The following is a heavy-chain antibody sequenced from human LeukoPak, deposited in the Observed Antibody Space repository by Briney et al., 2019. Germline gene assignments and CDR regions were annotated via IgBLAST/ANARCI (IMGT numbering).Heavy chain of an antibody. CDR1: GFTFSSYG. J-gene: IGHJ4*02. CDR3: AKVNIDFGYDSSGYYEYYFDY. CDR2: ISGSGGST. V-gene: IGHV3-23*01. D-gene: IGHD3-22*01. Sequence: GGSLRLSCAASGFTFSSYGMNWVRQSPGKGLEWVSTISGSGGSTYYADSVKGRFTISRDNSKNTLYLQMNSLRAEDTAVYYCAKVNIDFGYDSSGYYEYYFDYWGQGTLVTVSS.